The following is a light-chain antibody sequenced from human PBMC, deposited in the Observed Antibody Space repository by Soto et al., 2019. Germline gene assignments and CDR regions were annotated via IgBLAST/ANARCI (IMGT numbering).Light chain of an antibody. V-gene: IGKV3-11*01. Sequence: EIVLTQSPATLSLSPGERATVSCRASQSVSSYLAWYQQKPGQAPRLLIYDASNRATGIPARFSGSGSGTDFPLTISSLEPEDFAVYYCQQRSNWPPLTFGGGTKVEIK. J-gene: IGKJ4*01. CDR2: DAS. CDR1: QSVSSY. CDR3: QQRSNWPPLT.